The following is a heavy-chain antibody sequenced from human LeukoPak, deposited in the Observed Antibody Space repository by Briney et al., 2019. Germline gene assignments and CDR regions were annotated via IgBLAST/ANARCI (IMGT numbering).Heavy chain of an antibody. CDR2: IHTSGST. Sequence: KPSETLSLTCTVSGGSISSYYWSWIRQPAGKGLEWIGRIHTSGSTNYNPSLKSRVTMSVDTSKNQFSLKLSSVTAADTAVYYCARGGYYDSSGTLWYFDLWGRGTLVTVSS. V-gene: IGHV4-4*07. D-gene: IGHD3-22*01. J-gene: IGHJ2*01. CDR3: ARGGYYDSSGTLWYFDL. CDR1: GGSISSYY.